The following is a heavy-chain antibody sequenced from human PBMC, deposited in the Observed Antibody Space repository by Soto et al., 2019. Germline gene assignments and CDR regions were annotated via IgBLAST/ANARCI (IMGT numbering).Heavy chain of an antibody. Sequence: ASVKVSCKASGYTFTSYGISWVRQAPGQGLEWMGWISAYNGNTNYAQKLQGRVTMTTDTSTSTAYMELRSLRSDDTAVYYCARRIGSDIVVVPAAYDYWGQGTLVTVS. CDR3: ARRIGSDIVVVPAAYDY. CDR1: GYTFTSYG. J-gene: IGHJ4*02. CDR2: ISAYNGNT. V-gene: IGHV1-18*01. D-gene: IGHD2-2*01.